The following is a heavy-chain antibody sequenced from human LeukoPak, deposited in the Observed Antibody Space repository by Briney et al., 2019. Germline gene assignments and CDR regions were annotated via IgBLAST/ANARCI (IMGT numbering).Heavy chain of an antibody. CDR3: ARHGGYSSGWSRTPPRWFDP. CDR1: GGSISSSSYY. Sequence: PSETLSLTCTVSGGSISSSSYYWGWIRQPPGKGLEWIGSIYYSGSTYYNPSLKSRVTISVDTSKNQFSLKLSSVTAADTAVYYCARHGGYSSGWSRTPPRWFDPWGQGTLVTVSS. J-gene: IGHJ5*02. V-gene: IGHV4-39*01. D-gene: IGHD6-19*01. CDR2: IYYSGST.